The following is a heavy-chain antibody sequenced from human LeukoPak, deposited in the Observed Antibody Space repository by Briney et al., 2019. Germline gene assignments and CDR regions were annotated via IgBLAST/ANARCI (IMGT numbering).Heavy chain of an antibody. J-gene: IGHJ5*02. D-gene: IGHD5-24*01. CDR3: ARDPVEMATTNWFGP. CDR2: IIPILGVA. Sequence: ASVKASCKASGGTFSSYTISWVRQAPGQGLEWMGRIIPILGVANYAQKFQGRVTITADKSTSTAYMELSSLRSEDTAVYYCARDPVEMATTNWFGPWGQGTLVTVSS. CDR1: GGTFSSYT. V-gene: IGHV1-69*04.